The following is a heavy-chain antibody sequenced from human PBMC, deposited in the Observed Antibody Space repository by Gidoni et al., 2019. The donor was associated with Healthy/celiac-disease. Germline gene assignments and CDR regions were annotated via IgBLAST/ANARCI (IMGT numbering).Heavy chain of an antibody. CDR3: ARSPSPPEVGGAAAGTEVYFDY. CDR2: IYYSGST. J-gene: IGHJ4*02. Sequence: QVQLQESGPGLVKPSQTLSLICTVSGASISSGVYSWSWNRQHPGKGLEWIGYIYYSGSTYYNPALKSRVTISVDTSKNQFSLKLSSVTAADTAVYYCARSPSPPEVGGAAAGTEVYFDYWGQGTLVTVSS. CDR1: GASISSGVYS. V-gene: IGHV4-31*03. D-gene: IGHD6-13*01.